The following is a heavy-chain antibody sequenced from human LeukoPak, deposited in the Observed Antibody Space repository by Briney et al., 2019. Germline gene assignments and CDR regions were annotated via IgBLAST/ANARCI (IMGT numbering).Heavy chain of an antibody. CDR1: VLTFSKAW. J-gene: IGHJ4*02. CDR3: TTVANGKFDY. V-gene: IGHV3-15*01. CDR2: IKSKTDGGTT. Sequence: RGSLRLSCAASVLTFSKAWMTWVRQAPGKGLELVGRIKSKTDGGTTDYAAPVKGRFTISRDDSKNTLYLQMNSLKTEDTAVYYCTTVANGKFDYWGQGTLVTVSS. D-gene: IGHD2-8*01.